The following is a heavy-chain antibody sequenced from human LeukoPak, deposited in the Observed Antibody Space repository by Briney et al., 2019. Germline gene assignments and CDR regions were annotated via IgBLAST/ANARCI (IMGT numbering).Heavy chain of an antibody. Sequence: ASVKVSCKVSGYTLTELSMHWVRQAPGKGLEWMGGFDPEDGETIYAQKFQGRVTMTEDASTDTAYMELSSLRSEDTAVYYCATVGYCSSTSCSDYYGMDVWGQGTTVTVSS. CDR1: GYTLTELS. V-gene: IGHV1-24*01. D-gene: IGHD2-2*01. J-gene: IGHJ6*02. CDR2: FDPEDGET. CDR3: ATVGYCSSTSCSDYYGMDV.